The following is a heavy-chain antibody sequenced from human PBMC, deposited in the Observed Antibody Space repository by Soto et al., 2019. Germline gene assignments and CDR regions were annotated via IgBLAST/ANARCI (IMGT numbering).Heavy chain of an antibody. CDR1: GFTFSSYA. J-gene: IGHJ4*02. Sequence: EVQLLESGGGLVQPGGSLRLSCAASGFTFSSYAMSWVRQAPGKGLKWVSAISGSGGSTYYADSVKGRFTISRDNSKNTLDLQMNSLRAEDTAVYYCARGSGSYGSDYWGQGTLVTVSS. V-gene: IGHV3-23*01. CDR2: ISGSGGST. CDR3: ARGSGSYGSDY. D-gene: IGHD1-26*01.